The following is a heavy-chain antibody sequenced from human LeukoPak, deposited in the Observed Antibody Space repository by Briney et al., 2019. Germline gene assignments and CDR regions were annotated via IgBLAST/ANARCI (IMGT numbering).Heavy chain of an antibody. CDR2: ISSSSSYI. Sequence: GGSLRLSCAASGFTFSSYSMNWVRQAPGRGLEWVSSISSSSSYIYYADSVKGRFTISRDNAKNSLYLQMNSLRAEDTAVYYCARDVPTRGPPAFSPTYYMDVWGKGTTVTVSS. CDR1: GFTFSSYS. D-gene: IGHD3-10*01. CDR3: ARDVPTRGPPAFSPTYYMDV. J-gene: IGHJ6*03. V-gene: IGHV3-21*01.